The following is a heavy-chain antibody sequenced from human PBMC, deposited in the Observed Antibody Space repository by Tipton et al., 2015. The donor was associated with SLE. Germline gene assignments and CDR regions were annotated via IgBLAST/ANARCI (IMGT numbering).Heavy chain of an antibody. Sequence: GSLRLSCAASGFTFSDYYMSWIRQAPGKGLAWVSYISSSGSTIYYADSVKGRFTISRDNAKNSLYLQMNSLRAEDTAVYYCASSSSSPDYFDYWGQGTLVTVSS. CDR1: GFTFSDYY. CDR3: ASSSSSPDYFDY. J-gene: IGHJ4*02. V-gene: IGHV3-11*01. CDR2: ISSSGSTI. D-gene: IGHD6-6*01.